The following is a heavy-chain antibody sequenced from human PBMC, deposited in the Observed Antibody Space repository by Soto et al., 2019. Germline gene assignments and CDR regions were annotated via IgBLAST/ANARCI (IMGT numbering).Heavy chain of an antibody. J-gene: IGHJ3*01. CDR1: GFIFSDYS. CDR2: IKQDGGEE. D-gene: IGHD3-22*01. Sequence: GGTLRLSCAASGFIFSDYSMSWVRQSPGKGLEGVANIKQDGGEEDYVDSVKGRLTISRDNAKNSLYLQMNSLRAEDTAVYYCARVYYESRGPTKYRAFDFWGQGTMVTVSS. CDR3: ARVYYESRGPTKYRAFDF. V-gene: IGHV3-7*01.